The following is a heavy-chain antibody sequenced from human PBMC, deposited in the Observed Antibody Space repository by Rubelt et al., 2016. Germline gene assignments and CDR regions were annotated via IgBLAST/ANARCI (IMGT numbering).Heavy chain of an antibody. CDR2: IYHSGST. CDR3: ARRDIVVVVAANNWFDP. J-gene: IGHJ5*02. Sequence: QLQLQESGSGLVKPSQTLSLTCAVSGGSISSGGYSWSWIRQPPGKGLEWIGYIYHSGSTNYNPSLRGRGTISGDTSKNQFSLKLSSVTAADTAVYYCARRDIVVVVAANNWFDPWGQGTLVTVSS. CDR1: GGSISSGGYS. V-gene: IGHV4-30-2*01. D-gene: IGHD2-15*01.